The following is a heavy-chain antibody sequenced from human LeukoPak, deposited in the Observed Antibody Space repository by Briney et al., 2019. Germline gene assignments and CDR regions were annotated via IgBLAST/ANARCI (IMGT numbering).Heavy chain of an antibody. CDR3: ARGVGAAISGRGLWFDP. CDR2: IYHSGST. V-gene: IGHV4-30-2*01. Sequence: KPSQTLSLACAVSGGSISSGGYSWSWIRQPLGKGLEWIGYIYHSGSTYYNPSLKSRVTISVDRSKNQFSLKLSSVTAADTAVYYCARGVGAAISGRGLWFDPWGQGTLVTVSS. J-gene: IGHJ5*02. D-gene: IGHD2-2*01. CDR1: GGSISSGGYS.